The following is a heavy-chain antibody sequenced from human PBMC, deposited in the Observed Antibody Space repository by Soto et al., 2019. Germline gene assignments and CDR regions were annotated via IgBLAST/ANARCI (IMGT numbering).Heavy chain of an antibody. V-gene: IGHV1-18*01. D-gene: IGHD4-17*01. J-gene: IGHJ6*02. Sequence: ASVKVSCKASGYTFTSYGISWVRQAPGQGLEWMGWISAYNGNTNYAQKLQGRVTMTTDTSTSTAYMELRSLRSDDTAVYYCARDLTDYGDYIRYYYGMDVWGQGTTVTVSS. CDR3: ARDLTDYGDYIRYYYGMDV. CDR2: ISAYNGNT. CDR1: GYTFTSYG.